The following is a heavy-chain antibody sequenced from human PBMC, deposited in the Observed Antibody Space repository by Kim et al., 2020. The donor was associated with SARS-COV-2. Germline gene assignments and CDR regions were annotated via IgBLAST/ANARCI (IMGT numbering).Heavy chain of an antibody. Sequence: SETLSLTCTVFGGSMSSYYWSWIRQSPGKALEWIGYVYESGSTKYNPSLRSRVPISVDTSKKQFSLRLASVTAADTAVYYCASLTYGDYETYFDYWGQGTLVTVSS. V-gene: IGHV4-59*08. CDR3: ASLTYGDYETYFDY. D-gene: IGHD4-17*01. J-gene: IGHJ4*02. CDR1: GGSMSSYY. CDR2: VYESGST.